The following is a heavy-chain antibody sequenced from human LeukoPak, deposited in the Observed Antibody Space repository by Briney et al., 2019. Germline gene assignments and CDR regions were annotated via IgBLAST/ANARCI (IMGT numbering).Heavy chain of an antibody. CDR2: IKSKTDGGTT. CDR1: GFTFSNAW. V-gene: IGHV3-15*01. Sequence: GGSLRLSCAASGFTFSNAWMSWVRQAPGKGLEWVGRIKSKTDGGTTDYAAPVKGRFTISRDDSQNTLYLQMNSLKTEDTAVYYCTTGAPRAYSGSYSNCWGQGTLVTVSS. J-gene: IGHJ4*02. D-gene: IGHD1-26*01. CDR3: TTGAPRAYSGSYSNC.